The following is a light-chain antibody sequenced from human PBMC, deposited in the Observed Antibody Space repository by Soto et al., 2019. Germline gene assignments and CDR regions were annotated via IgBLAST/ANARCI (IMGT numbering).Light chain of an antibody. CDR1: QSVGSN. CDR2: GAS. J-gene: IGKJ5*01. Sequence: VAVSVSKGESATLSCRASQSVGSNLAWCQQRPGQAPRLLIYGASTRATGIPVRFSGSGSGTEFTLTISGLQSEDFGVYLCQQYNNRPPITFGQGTRLEIK. V-gene: IGKV3D-15*01. CDR3: QQYNNRPPIT.